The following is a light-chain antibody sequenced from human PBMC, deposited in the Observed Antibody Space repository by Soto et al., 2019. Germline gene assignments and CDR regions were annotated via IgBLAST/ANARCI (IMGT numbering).Light chain of an antibody. J-gene: IGLJ1*01. CDR3: CSFTSTSTPYV. Sequence: QSVLTQPASVSGSPGQSITISCTGTSSDVGGYNYVSWYQQHPGKATKLMIYDVSNRPSGVSSRFSASKSGNTASLTISGLQAEDEADYYCCSFTSTSTPYVFGTGTKVTVL. CDR1: SSDVGGYNY. V-gene: IGLV2-14*01. CDR2: DVS.